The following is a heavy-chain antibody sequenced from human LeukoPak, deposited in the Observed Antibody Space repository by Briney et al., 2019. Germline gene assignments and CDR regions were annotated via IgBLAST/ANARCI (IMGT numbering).Heavy chain of an antibody. CDR3: ARAGPPAFDP. V-gene: IGHV3-48*04. CDR2: ISYSGSTT. J-gene: IGHJ5*02. Sequence: GGSLRLSCAGSGVTFSSYWMSWVRQAPGKGLEWVSYISYSGSTTSYADSVKGRFTISRDNARNSLYLQMNSLGAEDTAVYYCARAGPPAFDPWGQGTLVTVSS. CDR1: GVTFSSYW.